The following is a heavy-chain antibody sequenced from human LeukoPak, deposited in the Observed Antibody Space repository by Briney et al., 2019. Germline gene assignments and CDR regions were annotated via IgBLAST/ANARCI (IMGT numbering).Heavy chain of an antibody. V-gene: IGHV3-23*01. CDR2: ISGSGGST. Sequence: PGGSLRLSCAASGFTFISYAMSWVRQAPGKGLEWVSGISGSGGSTYYADSVKGRFTISRDNSKNTLYLQMNSLRAEDTAVYYCAREIFKYYYDSSEYYFDYWGQGTLVTVSS. CDR3: AREIFKYYYDSSEYYFDY. CDR1: GFTFISYA. D-gene: IGHD3-22*01. J-gene: IGHJ4*02.